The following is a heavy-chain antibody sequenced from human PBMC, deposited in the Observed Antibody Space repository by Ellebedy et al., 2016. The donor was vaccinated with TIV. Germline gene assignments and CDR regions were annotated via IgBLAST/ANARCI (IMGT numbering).Heavy chain of an antibody. Sequence: SETLSLTCTVSGDSLNSGSSYWGWIRQPPGKGLEWIANIYYSGSTYYNPSLKSRVTISVDTSKNQVSLKLSSVTAADTAVYYCARQFGELLYVRWFDPWGQGTLVTVSS. CDR3: ARQFGELLYVRWFDP. CDR2: IYYSGST. J-gene: IGHJ5*02. D-gene: IGHD3-10*01. V-gene: IGHV4-39*01. CDR1: GDSLNSGSSY.